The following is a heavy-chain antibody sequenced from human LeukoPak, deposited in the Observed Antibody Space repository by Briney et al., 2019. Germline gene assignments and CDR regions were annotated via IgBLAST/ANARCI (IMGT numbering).Heavy chain of an antibody. D-gene: IGHD6-19*01. CDR3: AKDHGSGWCLDY. CDR1: GFTFSSYA. V-gene: IGHV3-23*01. Sequence: GGSLRLSCAASGFTFSSYAMSWVRQAPGKGLDWVSAISGSGGSTYYADSVKGRFTISRDNSKNTLYLQMNSLRAEDTAVYYCAKDHGSGWCLDYWGQGTLVTVSS. CDR2: ISGSGGST. J-gene: IGHJ4*02.